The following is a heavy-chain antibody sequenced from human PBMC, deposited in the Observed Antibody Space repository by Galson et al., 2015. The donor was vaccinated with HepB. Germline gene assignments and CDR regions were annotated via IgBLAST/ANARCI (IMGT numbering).Heavy chain of an antibody. D-gene: IGHD4-17*01. CDR3: ARTYGDYRENQRTDVDY. CDR1: GFTFSSYS. CDR2: ISSSSSYI. V-gene: IGHV3-21*01. Sequence: SLRLSCAASGFTFSSYSMNWVRQAPGKGLEWVSSISSSSSYIYYADSVKGRFTISRDNAKNSLYLQMNSLRAEDTAVYYCARTYGDYRENQRTDVDYWGQGTLVTVSS. J-gene: IGHJ4*02.